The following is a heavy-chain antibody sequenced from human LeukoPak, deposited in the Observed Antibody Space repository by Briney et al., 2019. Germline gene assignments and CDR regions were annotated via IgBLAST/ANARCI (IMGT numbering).Heavy chain of an antibody. CDR1: GFTFSSYA. Sequence: GGSLRLSCAASGFTFSSYAMHWVRQAPGKGLEYVSAISSNGGSTYYANSVKGRFTISRDNSKNTLYLQMGSLRAEDMAVYYCARSPDIVVVPAADFDYWGQGTLVTVSS. V-gene: IGHV3-64*01. J-gene: IGHJ4*02. CDR2: ISSNGGST. CDR3: ARSPDIVVVPAADFDY. D-gene: IGHD2-2*01.